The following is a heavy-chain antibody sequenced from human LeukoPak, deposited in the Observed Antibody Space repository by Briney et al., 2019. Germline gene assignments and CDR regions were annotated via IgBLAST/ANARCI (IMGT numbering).Heavy chain of an antibody. D-gene: IGHD3-3*01. V-gene: IGHV4-39*01. Sequence: SETLSLTCTASGGSISSSSYYWGWIRQPPGKGLEWIGSIYYSGSTYYNPSLKSRVTISVDTSKNQFSLKLSSVTAADTAVYYCARGYFWSGYYAPFDYWGQGTLVTVSS. J-gene: IGHJ4*02. CDR1: GGSISSSSYY. CDR2: IYYSGST. CDR3: ARGYFWSGYYAPFDY.